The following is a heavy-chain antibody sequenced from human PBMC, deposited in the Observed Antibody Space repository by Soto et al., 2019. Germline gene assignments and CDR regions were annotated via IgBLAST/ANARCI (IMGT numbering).Heavy chain of an antibody. J-gene: IGHJ4*02. CDR2: ISAYNGNT. D-gene: IGHD3-22*01. Sequence: GASVKVSCKASGYTFTSYCISWVRQAPGQGLEWMGWISAYNGNTNYAQKLQGRVTMTTDTSTSTAYMELRSLRSDDTAVYYCARDSYYYDSSGYYHDWGQGTLVTVSS. CDR1: GYTFTSYC. V-gene: IGHV1-18*04. CDR3: ARDSYYYDSSGYYHD.